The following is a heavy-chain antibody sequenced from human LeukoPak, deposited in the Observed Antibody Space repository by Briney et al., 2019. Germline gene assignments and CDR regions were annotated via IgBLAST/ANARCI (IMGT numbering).Heavy chain of an antibody. J-gene: IGHJ4*02. CDR3: ARQPMEISSSSLLYYFDY. D-gene: IGHD6-13*01. CDR2: IYSGGST. Sequence: PGGSLRLSCAASGFTVSSNYMSWVRQAPGKGLEWVSVIYSGGSTYYADSVKGRFTISRDNSKNTLYLQMNSLRAVDTAVYYCARQPMEISSSSLLYYFDYWGQGTLVTVSS. V-gene: IGHV3-66*04. CDR1: GFTVSSNY.